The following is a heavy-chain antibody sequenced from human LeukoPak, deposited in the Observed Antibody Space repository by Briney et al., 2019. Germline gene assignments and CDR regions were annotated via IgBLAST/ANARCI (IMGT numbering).Heavy chain of an antibody. Sequence: ASVRVSCKASGYTFTRYNMYRVRQAPGQGGERRGLIKPSGGRTNYAQKFHATVTMPRDTSTITVYMELSSLRSEDTAVYYCARGRDYYDSSGYYPRFDPWGQGTLVTVSS. CDR1: GYTFTRYN. J-gene: IGHJ5*02. CDR3: ARGRDYYDSSGYYPRFDP. D-gene: IGHD3-22*01. V-gene: IGHV1-46*01. CDR2: IKPSGGRT.